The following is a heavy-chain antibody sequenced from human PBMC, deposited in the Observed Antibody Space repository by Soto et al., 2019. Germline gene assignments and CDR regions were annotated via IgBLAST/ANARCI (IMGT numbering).Heavy chain of an antibody. CDR1: GFTFSSYA. CDR2: ISGSGGST. D-gene: IGHD3-22*01. Sequence: EVQLLESGGGLVQPGGSLRLSCAASGFTFSSYAMSWVRQAPGKGLEWVSAISGSGGSTYYADSVKGRFTISRDNSKNTQYLQMNRLRAEDTAVYYCAKDRVYDSSGYFYQDAFDIWGQGTMVTVSS. CDR3: AKDRVYDSSGYFYQDAFDI. J-gene: IGHJ3*02. V-gene: IGHV3-23*01.